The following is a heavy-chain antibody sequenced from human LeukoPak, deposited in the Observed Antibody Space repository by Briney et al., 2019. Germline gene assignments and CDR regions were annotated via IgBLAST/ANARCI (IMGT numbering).Heavy chain of an antibody. J-gene: IGHJ4*02. CDR1: EFTFSSYS. Sequence: GGSLRLSCAASEFTFSSYSMNWVRQAPGKGLEWVSSISSSGSYIYYADSVKGRFTISRDNAKKSLYLQMNSLRAEDTAVYYCASPLFPYYYDSSGLFDYWGQGTLVTVSS. CDR2: ISSSGSYI. V-gene: IGHV3-21*01. CDR3: ASPLFPYYYDSSGLFDY. D-gene: IGHD3-22*01.